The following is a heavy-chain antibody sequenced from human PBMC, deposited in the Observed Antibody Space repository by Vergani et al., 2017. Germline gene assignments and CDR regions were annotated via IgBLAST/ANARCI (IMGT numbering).Heavy chain of an antibody. J-gene: IGHJ6*03. CDR3: ARARLPLNSYYYYYGYMDV. D-gene: IGHD4-11*01. V-gene: IGHV1-69*01. Sequence: QVQLVQSGAEVKKPGSSVKVSCKASGGTFSSYAISWVRQAPGQGLEWMGGIIPIFGTANYAQKFQGRVTITADESTSTAYMELSSLRSEDTAVYYCARARLPLNSYYYYYGYMDVWGKGTTVTVSS. CDR1: GGTFSSYA. CDR2: IIPIFGTA.